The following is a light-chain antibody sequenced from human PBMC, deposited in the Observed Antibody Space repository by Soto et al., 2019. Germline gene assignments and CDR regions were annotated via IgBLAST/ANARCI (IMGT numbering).Light chain of an antibody. V-gene: IGKV3-11*01. J-gene: IGKJ5*01. Sequence: EIVLTQSPATLSLSPGERATLSCRASQSVSSYLAWYQQKPGQAPRLLIYGASSRATGIPDRFSGSGSGTDFTLTISSLQPEDFATYYCQQSYSTPPITFGQGTRLEIK. CDR3: QQSYSTPPIT. CDR2: GAS. CDR1: QSVSSY.